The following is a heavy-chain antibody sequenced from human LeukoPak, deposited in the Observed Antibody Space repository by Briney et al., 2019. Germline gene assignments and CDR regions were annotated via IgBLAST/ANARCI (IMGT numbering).Heavy chain of an antibody. J-gene: IGHJ4*02. CDR2: INDSGGST. CDR1: GFIFSNYA. CDR3: TRHRYGDSGGDFDY. D-gene: IGHD5-18*01. V-gene: IGHV3-23*01. Sequence: GGSLRLSCAASGFIFSNYAMAWVRQVPGKGLEWVSGINDSGGSTYYADSVKGRFSISRDNSKNTAYLQMKSLKTEDTAVYYCTRHRYGDSGGDFDYWGQGTRVTVSS.